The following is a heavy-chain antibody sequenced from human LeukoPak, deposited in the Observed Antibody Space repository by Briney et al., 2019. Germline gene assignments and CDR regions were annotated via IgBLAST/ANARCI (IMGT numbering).Heavy chain of an antibody. J-gene: IGHJ4*02. Sequence: ASVKVSCKASGYTFTDYYMQWVRQAPGQGLERMGIINPSGGGTRYAQRFQGRVTMTRDTSTSTVYMEVSSLRSEDTAVYYCARDGARIQLWWFDYWGQGTLVTVSS. D-gene: IGHD1-1*01. V-gene: IGHV1-46*01. CDR3: ARDGARIQLWWFDY. CDR1: GYTFTDYY. CDR2: INPSGGGT.